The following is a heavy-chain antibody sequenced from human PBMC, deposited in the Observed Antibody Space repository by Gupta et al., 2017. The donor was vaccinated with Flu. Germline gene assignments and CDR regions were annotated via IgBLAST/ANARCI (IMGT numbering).Heavy chain of an antibody. Sequence: EVQLLESGGGLVQPGGSLRLSCAASGFTFRSYAMSWVRQAPGKGLEWVSAISGSGGSTYYADSVKGRFTISRDNSKNTLYLQMNSLRAEDTAVYYCAKDTGVTMVRGVELDDYWGQGTLVTVSS. V-gene: IGHV3-23*01. CDR1: GFTFRSYA. CDR3: AKDTGVTMVRGVELDDY. CDR2: ISGSGGST. J-gene: IGHJ4*02. D-gene: IGHD3-10*01.